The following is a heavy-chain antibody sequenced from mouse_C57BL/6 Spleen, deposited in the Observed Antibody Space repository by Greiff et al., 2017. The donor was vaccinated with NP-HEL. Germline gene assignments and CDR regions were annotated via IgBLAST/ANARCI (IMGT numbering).Heavy chain of an antibody. Sequence: DVMLVESGGGLVKPGGSLKLSCAASGFTFSSYAMSWVRQTPEKRLEWVATISDGGSYTYYPDNVKGRFTISRDNAKNNLYLQMSHLKSEDTAMYYCARSDTDGGAWFAYWGQGTLVTVSA. V-gene: IGHV5-4*03. CDR1: GFTFSSYA. CDR2: ISDGGSYT. CDR3: ARSDTDGGAWFAY. J-gene: IGHJ3*01. D-gene: IGHD3-3*01.